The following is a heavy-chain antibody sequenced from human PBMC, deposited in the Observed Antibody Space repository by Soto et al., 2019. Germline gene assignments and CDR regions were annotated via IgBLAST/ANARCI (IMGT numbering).Heavy chain of an antibody. Sequence: ASVKVSCKASGYTFTGYYMHWVRQAPGQGLEWMGWINPNSGGTNYAQKFQGWVTMTRDTSISTAYMELSRLRSDDTAVYYCARSIGSTLYYYYGKDVWGQGTTVTVSS. D-gene: IGHD1-26*01. V-gene: IGHV1-2*04. CDR2: INPNSGGT. J-gene: IGHJ6*02. CDR1: GYTFTGYY. CDR3: ARSIGSTLYYYYGKDV.